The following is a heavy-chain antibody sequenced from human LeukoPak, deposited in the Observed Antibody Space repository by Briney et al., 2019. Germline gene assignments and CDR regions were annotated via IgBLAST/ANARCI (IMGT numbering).Heavy chain of an antibody. CDR1: GFTFSSYW. J-gene: IGHJ6*04. CDR2: IKQDGSEK. Sequence: GGPLRLSCAASGFTFSSYWMSWVRQAPGKGLEWVANIKQDGSEKYYVDSVKGRFTISRDNAKISLYLQMDSLRAEDTAVYYCAELGITMIGGVWGKGTTVTISS. D-gene: IGHD3-10*02. V-gene: IGHV3-7*01. CDR3: AELGITMIGGV.